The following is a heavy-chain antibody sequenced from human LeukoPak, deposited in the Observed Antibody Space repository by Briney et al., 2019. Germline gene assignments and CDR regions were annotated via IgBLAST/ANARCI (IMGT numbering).Heavy chain of an antibody. Sequence: SETLSLTCTVSGGSISSSSYYWGWIRQPPGKGLEWIGSFYYSGSTHYSPPLKSRVTISVDTSKNQFSLKLSSVTAADTAVYYCARVLYYGGNSGSTFDYWGQGTLVTVSS. J-gene: IGHJ4*02. D-gene: IGHD4-23*01. CDR3: ARVLYYGGNSGSTFDY. CDR1: GGSISSSSYY. CDR2: FYYSGST. V-gene: IGHV4-39*07.